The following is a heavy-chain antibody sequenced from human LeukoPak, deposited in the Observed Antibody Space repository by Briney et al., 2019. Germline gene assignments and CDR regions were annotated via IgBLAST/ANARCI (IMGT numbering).Heavy chain of an antibody. J-gene: IGHJ5*02. D-gene: IGHD3-10*01. CDR2: IVPSGVT. Sequence: SETLSLTCTVPGDSVSNDVYYWTWIRQPAGKGLEWIGRIVPSGVTRYNPSFEGRLTISVDTAKNQFSLKLTSMTAADTAVYYCARDRGSTTARGVPSWFDPWGQGTLVTVSS. CDR1: GDSVSNDVYY. CDR3: ARDRGSTTARGVPSWFDP. V-gene: IGHV4-61*02.